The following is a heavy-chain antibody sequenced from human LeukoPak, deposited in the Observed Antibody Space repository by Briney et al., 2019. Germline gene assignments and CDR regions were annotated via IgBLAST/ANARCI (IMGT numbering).Heavy chain of an antibody. J-gene: IGHJ4*02. V-gene: IGHV5-51*01. Sequence: GESLKISCRGSGYSFTSYWIGWVRQMPGKGLEWMGIIYPGDSDTRYSPSFQGQVTISADKSISTAYLQWSSLKASDTAMYYCARRNDILTGYTDYWGQGTLVTVSS. CDR1: GYSFTSYW. CDR3: ARRNDILTGYTDY. CDR2: IYPGDSDT. D-gene: IGHD3-9*01.